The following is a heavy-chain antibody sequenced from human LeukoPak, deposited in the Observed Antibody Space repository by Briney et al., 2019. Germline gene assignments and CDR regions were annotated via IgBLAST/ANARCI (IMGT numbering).Heavy chain of an antibody. D-gene: IGHD2-2*01. CDR2: ITNDGYSI. V-gene: IGHV3-11*04. J-gene: IGHJ6*03. CDR1: GFTFSDYY. CDR3: ARESRCSSTSCYATYYYMDV. Sequence: PGGSLRLSCAASGFTFSDYYMNWIRQAPGKGLEWISYITNDGYSIYYADSVKGRFTISRDNAKNSLFLQMNSLRAEDTAVYYCARESRCSSTSCYATYYYMDVWGKGTTVTVSS.